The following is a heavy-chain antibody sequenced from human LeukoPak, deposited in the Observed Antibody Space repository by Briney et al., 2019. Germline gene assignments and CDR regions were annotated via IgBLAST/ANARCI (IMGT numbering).Heavy chain of an antibody. D-gene: IGHD3-22*01. Sequence: GSLRLSCAASGFTFSSYGVHWVRQAPGKGLEWVAFIRYDGSNKYYADSVKGRFTISRDNSKNTLYLQMNSLRAEDTAVYYCAKDLGNYYDSSGYYSFPFDYWGQGTLVTVSS. CDR1: GFTFSSYG. CDR3: AKDLGNYYDSSGYYSFPFDY. J-gene: IGHJ4*02. CDR2: IRYDGSNK. V-gene: IGHV3-30*02.